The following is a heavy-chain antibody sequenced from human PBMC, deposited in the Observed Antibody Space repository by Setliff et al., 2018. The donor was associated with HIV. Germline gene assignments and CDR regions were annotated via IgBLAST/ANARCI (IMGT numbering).Heavy chain of an antibody. CDR3: ARGAYAYSQHHIDF. CDR2: FYFSGNT. D-gene: IGHD3-16*01. V-gene: IGHV4-59*02. J-gene: IGHJ4*02. CDR1: DGSVYGHY. Sequence: KASETLSLTCTVSDGSVYGHYWNWIRQPPGKGLEWIGYFYFSGNTNYNPSLKSRATISVDPSENQFSLKLSSVTAADTAVYYCARGAYAYSQHHIDFWGQGTLVTVSS.